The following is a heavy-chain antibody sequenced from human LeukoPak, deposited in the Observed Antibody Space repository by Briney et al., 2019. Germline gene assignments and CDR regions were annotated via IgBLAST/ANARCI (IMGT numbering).Heavy chain of an antibody. D-gene: IGHD3-22*01. CDR3: ARDLLDYYDSSGYESFDY. CDR2: ISASGSRT. J-gene: IGHJ4*02. Sequence: QTGGSLRLSCAASGFTFGTYAMSWVRQAPGKGLEWVSAISASGSRTYYSDSVKGRFTISRDSSKSTVSLQMNSLRAEDTAVYYCARDLLDYYDSSGYESFDYWGQGTLVTVSS. CDR1: GFTFGTYA. V-gene: IGHV3-23*01.